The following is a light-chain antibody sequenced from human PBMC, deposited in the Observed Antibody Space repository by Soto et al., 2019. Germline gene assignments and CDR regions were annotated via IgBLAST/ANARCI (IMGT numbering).Light chain of an antibody. CDR3: LLSYSGARMV. CDR2: DTS. Sequence: VVTQEPSLTVSPGGTVTLTCGSSTGAVTSGHYPYWFQQKPGQAPRTLIYDTSNKHSWTPARFSGSLLGGKAALTLSGAQPEDEAEYYCLLSYSGARMVFGGGTKLTVL. J-gene: IGLJ3*02. CDR1: TGAVTSGHY. V-gene: IGLV7-46*01.